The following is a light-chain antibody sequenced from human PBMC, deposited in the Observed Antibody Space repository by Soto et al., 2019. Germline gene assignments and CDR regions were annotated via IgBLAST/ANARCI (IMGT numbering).Light chain of an antibody. CDR3: QQYDSLPLT. CDR1: QDIHSF. Sequence: DIQMTQSPYSLSASVGDRVTIACQATQDIHSFLAWYQQKPGKAPKFLIFDASNLERGVPSRFSGSGSGTDFTFTISSLQPEDIATYFCQQYDSLPLTFGGGTKVEV. V-gene: IGKV1-33*01. CDR2: DAS. J-gene: IGKJ4*01.